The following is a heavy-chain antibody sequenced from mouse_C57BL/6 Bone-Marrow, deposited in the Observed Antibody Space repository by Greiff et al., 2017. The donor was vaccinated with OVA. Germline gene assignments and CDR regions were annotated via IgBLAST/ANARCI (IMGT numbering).Heavy chain of an antibody. D-gene: IGHD2-1*01. CDR1: GYTFTEYT. Sequence: VQLQQSGAELVKPGASVTLSCTASGYTFTEYTIHWVKQRSGQGLEWIGWFYPGSGSIKYTEKFKDKATFTADTSSSTVYMGLIRLTSESSEVYVCARDEEDDGKCVFDFWGQGTTLTVS. J-gene: IGHJ2*01. V-gene: IGHV1-62-2*01. CDR3: ARDEEDDGKCVFDF. CDR2: FYPGSGSI.